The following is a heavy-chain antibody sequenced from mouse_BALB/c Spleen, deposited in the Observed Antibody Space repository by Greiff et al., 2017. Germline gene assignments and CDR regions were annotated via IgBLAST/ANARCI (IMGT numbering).Heavy chain of an antibody. D-gene: IGHD3-3*01. CDR2: IYPSDSYT. J-gene: IGHJ2*01. Sequence: QVQLQQSGAELVRPGASVKLSCKASGYTFTSYWINWVKQRPGQGLEWIGNIYPSDSYTNYNQKFKDKATLTVDKSSSTAYMQLSSPTSEDSAVYYCTRQEGQGYYFDYWGQGTTLTVSS. CDR3: TRQEGQGYYFDY. V-gene: IGHV1-69*02. CDR1: GYTFTSYW.